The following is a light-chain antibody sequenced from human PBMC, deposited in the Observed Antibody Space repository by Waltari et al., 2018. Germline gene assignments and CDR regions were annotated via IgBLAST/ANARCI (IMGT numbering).Light chain of an antibody. V-gene: IGKV3-20*01. CDR3: QQYGSSPWT. J-gene: IGKJ1*01. CDR1: QSVSSSY. CDR2: GAS. Sequence: DIVFTQSPGTLSLSPGARATLACRASQSVSSSYLAWYQQKPGQAPRLLIYGASSRATGIPDRFSGSGSGTDFTLTISRLEPEDFAVYYCQQYGSSPWTFGQGTKVEIK.